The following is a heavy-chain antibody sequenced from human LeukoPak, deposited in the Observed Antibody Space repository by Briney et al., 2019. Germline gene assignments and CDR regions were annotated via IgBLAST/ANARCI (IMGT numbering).Heavy chain of an antibody. CDR3: ARFGSSSSFDY. J-gene: IGHJ4*02. CDR2: IIPIFGTA. V-gene: IGHV1-69*13. Sequence: SVKVSCKTSGYTFTNYGINWVRQAPGQGLEWMGGIIPIFGTANYAQKFQGRVTITADESTSTAYMELRSLRSEDTAVYYCARFGSSSSFDYWGQGTLVTVSS. D-gene: IGHD6-6*01. CDR1: GYTFTNYG.